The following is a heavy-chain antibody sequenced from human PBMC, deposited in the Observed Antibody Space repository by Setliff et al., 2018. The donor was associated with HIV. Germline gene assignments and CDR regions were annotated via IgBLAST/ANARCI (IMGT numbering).Heavy chain of an antibody. CDR3: ARSYYYGSGSYIGYYYYGMDV. V-gene: IGHV1-46*01. CDR2: INPSGEST. CDR1: GYTLSNYY. D-gene: IGHD3-10*01. Sequence: ASVKVSCKASGYTLSNYYMHWVRQAPGQGLEWMGIINPSGESTTYAQKFQGRVTMTRDTSTSTVYMELSSLRSEDTAVYYCARSYYYGSGSYIGYYYYGMDVWGQGTTVTVSS. J-gene: IGHJ6*02.